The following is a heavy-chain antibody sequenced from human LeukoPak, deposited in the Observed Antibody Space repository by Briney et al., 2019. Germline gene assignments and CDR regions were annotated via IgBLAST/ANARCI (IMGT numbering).Heavy chain of an antibody. D-gene: IGHD7-27*01. CDR1: GGSFSGYY. CDR3: ARPGPNWFDP. V-gene: IGHV4-34*01. Sequence: SETLSLTCAVYGGSFSGYYWSWIRQPPGKGLEWIGEINHSGSTNYNPSLKSRVTISVDTSKNQFSLKLRSVTAADTAVYYCARPGPNWFDPWGQGTLVTVSS. J-gene: IGHJ5*02. CDR2: INHSGST.